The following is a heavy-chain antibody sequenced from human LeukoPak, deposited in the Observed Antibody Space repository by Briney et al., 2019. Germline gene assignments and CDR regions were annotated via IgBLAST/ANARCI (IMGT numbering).Heavy chain of an antibody. CDR1: GGSISSGSYY. J-gene: IGHJ4*02. V-gene: IGHV4-61*02. CDR2: IYTSGST. D-gene: IGHD3-9*01. Sequence: SETLSLTCTVSGGSISSGSYYWSWIRHPAGKGLEWIGRIYTSGSTNYNPSLKSRVTISVDTSKNQFSLKLSSVTAADTAVYYCARGSLVIRAFDYWGQGTLVTVSS. CDR3: ARGSLVIRAFDY.